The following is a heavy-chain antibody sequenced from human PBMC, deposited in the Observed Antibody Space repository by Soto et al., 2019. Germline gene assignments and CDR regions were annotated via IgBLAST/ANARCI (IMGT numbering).Heavy chain of an antibody. V-gene: IGHV3-48*01. D-gene: IGHD3-3*01. J-gene: IGHJ6*03. CDR1: GFTFSSYS. CDR3: ARDPSDFWSGYYYYYYMDV. Sequence: GGSLRLSCAASGFTFSSYSMNWVRQAPGKGLEWVSYISSSSSTIYYADSVKGRFTISRDNAKNSLYLQMNSLRAEDTAVYYCARDPSDFWSGYYYYYYMDVWGKGTTVTVSS. CDR2: ISSSSSTI.